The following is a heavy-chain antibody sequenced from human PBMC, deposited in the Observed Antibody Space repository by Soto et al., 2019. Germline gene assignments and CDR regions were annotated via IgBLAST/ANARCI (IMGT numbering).Heavy chain of an antibody. V-gene: IGHV4-59*11. CDR2: IYSSGNT. D-gene: IGHD3-16*01. J-gene: IGHJ4*02. CDR1: AGSSISHC. CDR3: ARTWGPTNDY. Sequence: PSVTLSLSCSVSAGSSISHCCSRIRQPPRKGLEWIGNIYSSGNTNYNPSLKSRVTISVDTSKNQFSLKLSSVTAADTAVYYCARTWGPTNDYWVRGTLVTVSS.